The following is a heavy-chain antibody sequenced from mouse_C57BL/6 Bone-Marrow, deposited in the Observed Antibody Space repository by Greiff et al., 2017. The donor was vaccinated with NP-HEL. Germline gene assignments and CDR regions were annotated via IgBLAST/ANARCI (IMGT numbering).Heavy chain of an antibody. CDR2: INPSSGYT. V-gene: IGHV1-4*01. D-gene: IGHD3-3*01. CDR1: GYTFTSYT. CDR3: ARWDGTDY. Sequence: VQLQESGAELARPGASVKMSCKASGYTFTSYTMHWVQQRPGQGLEWIGYINPSSGYTKYNQKFKDKATLTADKSSSTAYMQLSSLTSEDSAVYYCARWDGTDYWGQGTTLTVSS. J-gene: IGHJ2*01.